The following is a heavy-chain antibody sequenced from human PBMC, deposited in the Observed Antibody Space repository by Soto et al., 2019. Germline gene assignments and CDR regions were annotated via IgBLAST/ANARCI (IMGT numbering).Heavy chain of an antibody. D-gene: IGHD6-19*01. Sequence: QVQLVRSGPEVKNPGASVKVSCKASGYTFKNYGIKWVRQAHGHGLEWVGWITTYNGNRYSAEKFQGRVTMTTDTSTSTTYMELKSLTSDDTGVYYCARDAQPKGVAADGASDYWGQGTLVTVSS. CDR2: ITTYNGNR. CDR1: GYTFKNYG. CDR3: ARDAQPKGVAADGASDY. J-gene: IGHJ4*02. V-gene: IGHV1-18*01.